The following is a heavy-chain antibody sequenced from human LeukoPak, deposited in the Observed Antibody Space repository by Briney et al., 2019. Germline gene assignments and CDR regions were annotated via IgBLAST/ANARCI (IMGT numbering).Heavy chain of an antibody. CDR3: AKDLAGYSGYPCSGGSCYSPFDY. Sequence: GGSLRLSCAASGFTFSSYGMHWVRQAPGKGLEWVAFIRYDGSNKYYADSVKGRFTISRDNSKNTLYLQMNSLRAEDTAVYYCAKDLAGYSGYPCSGGSCYSPFDYWGQGTLVTVSS. CDR2: IRYDGSNK. CDR1: GFTFSSYG. J-gene: IGHJ4*02. D-gene: IGHD2-15*01. V-gene: IGHV3-30*02.